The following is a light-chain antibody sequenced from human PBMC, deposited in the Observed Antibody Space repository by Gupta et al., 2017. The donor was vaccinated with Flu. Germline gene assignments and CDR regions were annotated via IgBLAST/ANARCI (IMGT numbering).Light chain of an antibody. Sequence: QSVLTQPPSVSGAPGQRVTISCTGSDSNIGAGYDVHWYQQLPGRAPKLLLYGNTNRASGVPDRFSGSNSGTSASLAITGPQAEDKAEYYCQSYDSSLSGSRVFGGGTKLTVL. V-gene: IGLV1-40*01. J-gene: IGLJ3*02. CDR1: DSNIGAGYD. CDR3: QSYDSSLSGSRV. CDR2: GNT.